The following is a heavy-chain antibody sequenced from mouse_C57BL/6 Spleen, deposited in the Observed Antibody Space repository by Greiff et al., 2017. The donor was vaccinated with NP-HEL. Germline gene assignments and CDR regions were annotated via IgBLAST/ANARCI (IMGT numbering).Heavy chain of an antibody. CDR2: IYPGDGDT. J-gene: IGHJ2*01. D-gene: IGHD2-1*01. CDR3: ARGLSYGNYFDY. V-gene: IGHV1-80*01. Sequence: VQLQQSGAELVKPGASVKISCKASGYAFSSYWMNWVKQRPGKGLEWIGQIYPGDGDTNYNGKFKGKATLTADKSSSTAYMQLSSLTSEDSAVYFCARGLSYGNYFDYWGQGTTLTVSS. CDR1: GYAFSSYW.